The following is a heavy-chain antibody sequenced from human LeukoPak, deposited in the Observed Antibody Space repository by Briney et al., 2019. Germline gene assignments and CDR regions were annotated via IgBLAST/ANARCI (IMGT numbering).Heavy chain of an antibody. CDR1: GGTLSSYG. Sequence: SLKVSCKASGGTLSSYGMHWVRRAPGTGLRGWVVTSYDGSNKYYADSVKGRFTIYRDNSKNTLYLQMNSLRAEDTAVYYCAKDDYGDHGGYFDYWGQGTLVTVSS. D-gene: IGHD4-17*01. V-gene: IGHV3-30*18. J-gene: IGHJ4*02. CDR2: TSYDGSNK. CDR3: AKDDYGDHGGYFDY.